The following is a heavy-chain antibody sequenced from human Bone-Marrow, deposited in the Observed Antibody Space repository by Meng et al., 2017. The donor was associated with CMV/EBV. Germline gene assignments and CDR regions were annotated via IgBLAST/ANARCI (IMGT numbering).Heavy chain of an antibody. Sequence: QVQLVQSGAEVKKSGASVKVSCKASGYNLNGYYIHWVRQAPGQGLEWMGWINPNSGDTHYAQKFQGRVTMTRETSISTAYMELSRLRFDDTAVYFRARDPLAAPGNGYWGQGTLVTVSS. J-gene: IGHJ4*02. V-gene: IGHV1-2*02. CDR2: INPNSGDT. CDR3: ARDPLAAPGNGY. CDR1: GYNLNGYY. D-gene: IGHD6-13*01.